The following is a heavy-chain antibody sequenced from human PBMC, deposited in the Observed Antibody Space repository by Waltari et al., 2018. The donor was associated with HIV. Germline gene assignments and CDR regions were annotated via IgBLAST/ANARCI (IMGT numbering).Heavy chain of an antibody. CDR1: GGSVSSSSYS. J-gene: IGHJ2*01. CDR3: ARHALRVGAAYWNFDL. Sequence: QLQLQESGPGLVKPSETLSLTCTVSGGSVSSSSYSWAWIRQPPGKGLEWVGRIYYTGRAYYNPSLKSRVTISVDTSKNQFSLKVTSVTAADTAVYYCARHALRVGAAYWNFDLWGRGTLVTVSS. D-gene: IGHD1-26*01. CDR2: IYYTGRA. V-gene: IGHV4-39*01.